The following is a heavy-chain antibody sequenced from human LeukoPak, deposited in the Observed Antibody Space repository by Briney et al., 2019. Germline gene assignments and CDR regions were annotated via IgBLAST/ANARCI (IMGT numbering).Heavy chain of an antibody. D-gene: IGHD3-10*01. CDR3: TRERFGLLWFGMGGYFDY. CDR2: IRSKTYDGTT. V-gene: IGHV3-49*04. CDR1: GFTFGDYA. J-gene: IGHJ4*02. Sequence: GGSLRLSCTASGFTFGDYAMSWVRQAPGKGLEWVGFIRSKTYDGTTEYAASVKGRFTISRDDSKRIAYLQMNSLKTEDTAVYYCTRERFGLLWFGMGGYFDYWGQGTLVTVSS.